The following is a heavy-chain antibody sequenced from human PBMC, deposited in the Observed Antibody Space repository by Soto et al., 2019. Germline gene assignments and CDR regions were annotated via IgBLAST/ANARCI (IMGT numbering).Heavy chain of an antibody. CDR3: ARDWYSSSSEYYFDY. D-gene: IGHD6-6*01. V-gene: IGHV1-69*13. CDR2: IIPIFGTA. J-gene: IGHJ4*01. Sequence: ASVKVSCKASGGTFSSYAISWVRQAPGQGLEWMGGIIPIFGTANYAQKFQGRVTITADESTSTAYMELSSLRSEDTAVYYCARDWYSSSSEYYFDYWGHGTLVTVS. CDR1: GGTFSSYA.